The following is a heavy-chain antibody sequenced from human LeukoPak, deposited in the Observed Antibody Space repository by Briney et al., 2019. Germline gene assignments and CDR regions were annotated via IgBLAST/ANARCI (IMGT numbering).Heavy chain of an antibody. V-gene: IGHV3-7*01. CDR3: ARDDYGGTRY. CDR2: IKQDGSEK. D-gene: IGHD4/OR15-4a*01. J-gene: IGHJ4*02. CDR1: GFTFTNYW. Sequence: HPGGSLRLSCAASGFTFTNYWMSWVRQAPGKGLEWVANIKQDGSEKYYVDSVKGRFSISRDNAKNSLYLQMNSLRAEDTAVYYCARDDYGGTRYWGQGTLVTVSS.